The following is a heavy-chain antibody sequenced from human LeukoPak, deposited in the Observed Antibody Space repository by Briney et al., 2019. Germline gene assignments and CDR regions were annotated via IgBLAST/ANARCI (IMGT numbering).Heavy chain of an antibody. V-gene: IGHV4-31*03. CDR1: GGSLSSGGYY. CDR2: IYHSGST. D-gene: IGHD3-22*01. J-gene: IGHJ4*02. CDR3: ARNSHTSGYYYVDY. Sequence: SETLSLTCTVSGGSLSSGGYYWSWLRQHRGRGLEWIGYIYHSGSTYNNPSLNSRLTISVDTSKNQFSLKLSSVTAADTAIYYCARNSHTSGYYYVDYWGQGTLVTVSS.